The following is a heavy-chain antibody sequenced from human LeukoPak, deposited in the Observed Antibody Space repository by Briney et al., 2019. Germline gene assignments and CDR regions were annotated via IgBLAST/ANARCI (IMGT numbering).Heavy chain of an antibody. CDR3: ARDALYYDFWSGYYGGWFDP. D-gene: IGHD3-3*01. CDR2: ISYDGSNK. J-gene: IGHJ5*02. CDR1: GFTLSSYA. V-gene: IGHV3-30-3*01. Sequence: GRSLRLSCAASGFTLSSYAMHWVRQAPGKGLEWVAVISYDGSNKYYADSVKGRFTISRDNSKNTLYLQMNSLRAEDTAVYYCARDALYYDFWSGYYGGWFDPWGQGTLVTVSS.